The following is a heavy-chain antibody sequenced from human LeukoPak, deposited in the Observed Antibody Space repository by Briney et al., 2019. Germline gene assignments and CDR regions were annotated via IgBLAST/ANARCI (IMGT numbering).Heavy chain of an antibody. D-gene: IGHD3-10*01. CDR3: ARATRGSGSSLPWFDP. V-gene: IGHV4-31*03. CDR1: GGSISSGGYY. J-gene: IGHJ5*02. CDR2: IYYSGST. Sequence: PSQTLSLTCTVSGGSISSGGYYWRCIRQHPGKGLEWIGYIYYSGSTYHNPSLKSRVNISVDTSKNPFSLKVISVTAADTAVYYCARATRGSGSSLPWFDPWGQGTLVTVSS.